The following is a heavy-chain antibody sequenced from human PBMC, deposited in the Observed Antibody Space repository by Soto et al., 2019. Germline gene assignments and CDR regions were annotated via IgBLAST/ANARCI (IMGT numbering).Heavy chain of an antibody. J-gene: IGHJ5*02. V-gene: IGHV5-51*01. CDR1: EYSFANQW. Sequence: PGESLKISCKGSEYSFANQWIGWVRQMPGKGLEWVGIISPDTSRTLYSPSLQGQVTISVDKSISTVYLQWNSLKASDTAMYYCTTRLNDLSKPSHWLDPWGQGPLVTVYS. CDR2: ISPDTSRT. CDR3: TTRLNDLSKPSHWLDP. D-gene: IGHD1-1*01.